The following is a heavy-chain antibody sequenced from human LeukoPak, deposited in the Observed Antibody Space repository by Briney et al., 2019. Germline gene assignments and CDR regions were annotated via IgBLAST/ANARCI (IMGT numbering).Heavy chain of an antibody. J-gene: IGHJ4*02. Sequence: GGSLRLSCAASGIIFGSHGMAWVRQAPGKGLEWVSSISPNGDRTFHADFVKGRFTISRDNSKNTVSLHMNSLRAEDTAVYYCARELELLDYWGQGTLVTVSS. V-gene: IGHV3-23*01. CDR1: GIIFGSHG. CDR2: ISPNGDRT. D-gene: IGHD1-7*01. CDR3: ARELELLDY.